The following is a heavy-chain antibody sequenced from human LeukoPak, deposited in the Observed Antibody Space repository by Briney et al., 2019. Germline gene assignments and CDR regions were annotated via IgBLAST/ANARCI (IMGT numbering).Heavy chain of an antibody. CDR2: IYPGDSDT. CDR1: GYSFTSYW. CDR3: ARHGGYSYGTNYFYY. Sequence: GESLKISCKGSGYSFTSYWIGWVRQMPGKGLEWMGIIYPGDSDTRYSPSLQGQVTISADKSITTAYLQWSSLKASDTAMYYCARHGGYSYGTNYFYYWGQGTLVTVSS. D-gene: IGHD5-18*01. J-gene: IGHJ4*02. V-gene: IGHV5-51*01.